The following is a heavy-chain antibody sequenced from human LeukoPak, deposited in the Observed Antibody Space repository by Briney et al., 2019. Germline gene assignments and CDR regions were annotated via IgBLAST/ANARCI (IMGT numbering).Heavy chain of an antibody. Sequence: PGGSLRLSCAASGFTFSSYAMHWVRQAPGKGLEWVAVISYDGSNKYYADSVKGRFTISRDNSKNTLYLQMNSLRAEDTAVYYCAKDPGSGAYNYYYMDVWGKGTTVTVSS. J-gene: IGHJ6*03. CDR3: AKDPGSGAYNYYYMDV. CDR2: ISYDGSNK. CDR1: GFTFSSYA. D-gene: IGHD3-10*01. V-gene: IGHV3-30-3*01.